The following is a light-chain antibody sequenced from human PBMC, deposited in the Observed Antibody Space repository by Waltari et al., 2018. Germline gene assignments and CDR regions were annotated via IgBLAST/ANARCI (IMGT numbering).Light chain of an antibody. CDR2: DES. J-gene: IGKJ1*01. CDR1: QSISSH. V-gene: IGKV3-11*01. Sequence: ETVLTQSPATLSLSPGERATLSCRASQSISSHLAWYQQKPGQPPRLLIYDESKRATGLPARFSCSGSGTDFTLTISSLEPEDFAVYYCQQRSNLWTFGQGTKVEIK. CDR3: QQRSNLWT.